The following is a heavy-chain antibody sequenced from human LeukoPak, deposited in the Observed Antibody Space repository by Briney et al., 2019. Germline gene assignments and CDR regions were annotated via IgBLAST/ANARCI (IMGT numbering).Heavy chain of an antibody. CDR3: ARDPRPAIAHSGSDY. J-gene: IGHJ4*01. CDR1: GYTFTTDYY. V-gene: IGHV1-2*06. Sequence: ASVKVSCKASGYTFTTDYYIHWVRQVAGQGLEWMGRINPNDGDVRYAQKFQGRVTMTRDTSISTAYMELSSLRYDDTAVYLCARDPRPAIAHSGSDYWGQGTLVTVSS. CDR2: INPNDGDV. D-gene: IGHD3-10*01.